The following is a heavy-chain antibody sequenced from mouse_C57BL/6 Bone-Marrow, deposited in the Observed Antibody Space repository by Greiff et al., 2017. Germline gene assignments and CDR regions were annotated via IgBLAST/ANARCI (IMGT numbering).Heavy chain of an antibody. CDR1: GFTFSSYA. CDR2: ISSGGDYI. V-gene: IGHV5-9-1*02. CDR3: TRVRYGSSYYAMDY. J-gene: IGHJ4*01. D-gene: IGHD1-1*01. Sequence: EVQLVESGEGLVKPGGSLKLSCAASGFTFSSYAMSWVRQTPEKRLEWVAYISSGGDYIYYADTVKGRFTISRDNARNTLYLQMSSLKSEDTAMYYCTRVRYGSSYYAMDYGGQGTSVTVSS.